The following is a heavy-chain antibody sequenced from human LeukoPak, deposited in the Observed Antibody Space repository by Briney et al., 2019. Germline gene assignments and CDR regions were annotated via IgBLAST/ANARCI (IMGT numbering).Heavy chain of an antibody. V-gene: IGHV1-2*06. Sequence: ASVKVSCKASGYTFTGYYMHWVRQAPGQGLEGMGRINPNSGGTNYAQKFQGRVTITRDTSISTAYMELSSLGSEDTAVYYCARDSNGQTRADDPFDIWGQGTMVTVSS. D-gene: IGHD6-19*01. CDR2: INPNSGGT. CDR3: ARDSNGQTRADDPFDI. CDR1: GYTFTGYY. J-gene: IGHJ3*02.